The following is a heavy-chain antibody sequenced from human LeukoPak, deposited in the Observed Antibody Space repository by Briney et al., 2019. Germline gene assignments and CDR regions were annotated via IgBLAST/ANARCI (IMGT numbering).Heavy chain of an antibody. CDR1: GFTFSSYW. D-gene: IGHD2-2*02. CDR3: ARDTEHLYFVFDY. J-gene: IGHJ4*02. V-gene: IGHV3-7*05. Sequence: GGSLRLSCVVSGFTFSSYWMNWVRQAPGKGLEWVANIHEDGSDKYYVDSVKGRFTISRDNAKNSLYLQMNSLRDEDTAVYYCARDTEHLYFVFDYWGQGTLVTVSS. CDR2: IHEDGSDK.